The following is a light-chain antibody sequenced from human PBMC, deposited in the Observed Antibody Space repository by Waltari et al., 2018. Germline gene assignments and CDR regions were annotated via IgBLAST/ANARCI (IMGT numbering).Light chain of an antibody. Sequence: DIQMTQSPSSLSASVGDRVTITCRASQGISSSVAWYQQKAGEAPNLLLYTASRLDSGVPSRFSGSGSETDYTLTISNLQPEDCATYYCQQYYIFPFTFGGVTKVDI. CDR2: TAS. J-gene: IGKJ4*01. V-gene: IGKV1-NL1*01. CDR3: QQYYIFPFT. CDR1: QGISSS.